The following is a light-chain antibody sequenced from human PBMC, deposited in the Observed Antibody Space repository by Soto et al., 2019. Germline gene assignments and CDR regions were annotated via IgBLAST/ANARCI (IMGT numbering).Light chain of an antibody. CDR3: QSYDSSNVI. CDR1: SGSIASNY. J-gene: IGLJ2*01. Sequence: NFMLTQPHSVSESPGKTVTISCTRSSGSIASNYVQWYQQRPGSAPTTVIYEDNQRPSGVPDRFSGSIDSSSNSASLTLSGLKTEDEADYYCQSYDSSNVIFGGGTQLTVL. CDR2: EDN. V-gene: IGLV6-57*04.